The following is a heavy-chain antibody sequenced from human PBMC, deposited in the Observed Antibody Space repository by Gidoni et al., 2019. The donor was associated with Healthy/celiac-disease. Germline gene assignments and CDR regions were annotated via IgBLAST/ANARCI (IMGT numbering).Heavy chain of an antibody. CDR2: INHSGST. CDR3: SRGRAAAGTGYYYYGMDV. D-gene: IGHD6-13*01. V-gene: IGHV4-34*01. J-gene: IGHJ6*02. CDR1: GGSFSGYY. Sequence: QVQLQQWGAGLLKPSETLSLTCAVYGGSFSGYYWSWIRQPPGKGLEWIGEINHSGSTNYNPSLKSRVTISVDTSKNQFSLKLSSVTAADTAVYYCSRGRAAAGTGYYYYGMDVWGQGTTVTVSS.